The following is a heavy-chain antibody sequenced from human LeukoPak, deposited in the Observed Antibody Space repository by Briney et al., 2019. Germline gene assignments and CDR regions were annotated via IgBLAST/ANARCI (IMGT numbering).Heavy chain of an antibody. CDR1: GFTFSSYG. CDR2: ISYDGSNK. J-gene: IGHJ6*02. CDR3: AKETTVTPYYYYYGMDV. V-gene: IGHV3-30*18. Sequence: GRSLRLSCAASGFTFSSYGMHWVRQAPGKGLEWVAVISYDGSNKYYADSVKGRFTISRDNSKNTLYLQMNSLRAEDTAVYYCAKETTVTPYYYYYGMDVWGQGTTVTVSS. D-gene: IGHD4-17*01.